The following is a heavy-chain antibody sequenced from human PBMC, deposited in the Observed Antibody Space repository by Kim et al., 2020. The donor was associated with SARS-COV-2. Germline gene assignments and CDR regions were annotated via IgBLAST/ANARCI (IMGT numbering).Heavy chain of an antibody. Sequence: SETLSLTCAVYGGSFSGYYWSWIRQPPGKGLEWIGEINHSGSTNYNPSLKSRVTISVDTSKNQFSLKLSSVTAADTAVYYCARGLKPITMIVVVIPAFDIWGQGTMVTVSS. CDR2: INHSGST. CDR3: ARGLKPITMIVVVIPAFDI. D-gene: IGHD3-22*01. J-gene: IGHJ3*02. CDR1: GGSFSGYY. V-gene: IGHV4-34*01.